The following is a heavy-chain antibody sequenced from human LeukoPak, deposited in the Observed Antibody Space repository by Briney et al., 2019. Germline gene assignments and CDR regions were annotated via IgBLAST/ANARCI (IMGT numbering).Heavy chain of an antibody. CDR1: GFTFSSST. V-gene: IGHV3-23*01. D-gene: IGHD2-2*02. CDR2: ITIGGST. J-gene: IGHJ4*02. Sequence: GGSLRFSCGASGFTFSSSTMSWVRQAPGRGLEWVSSITIGGSTHYADSVKGRFTISRDNSKNTLYLQMNSLRAEDTAVYYCAKWSHNRYCSSTSCYIAPFDYWGQGTLVTVSS. CDR3: AKWSHNRYCSSTSCYIAPFDY.